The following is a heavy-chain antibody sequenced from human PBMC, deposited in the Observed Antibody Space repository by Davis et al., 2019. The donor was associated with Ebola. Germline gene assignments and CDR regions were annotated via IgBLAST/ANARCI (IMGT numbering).Heavy chain of an antibody. J-gene: IGHJ5*02. D-gene: IGHD3-3*01. CDR2: ISYSAST. CDR3: ARRYYDFWSGTTRGGWFDP. Sequence: PSETLSLTCAVSGGSITSTTYYWGWIRQPPGKGLEWIGRISYSASTYYNPSLKSRVTISVDTSKNQFSLKLSSVTAADTAVYYCARRYYDFWSGTTRGGWFDPWGQGTLVTVSS. V-gene: IGHV4-39*01. CDR1: GGSITSTTYY.